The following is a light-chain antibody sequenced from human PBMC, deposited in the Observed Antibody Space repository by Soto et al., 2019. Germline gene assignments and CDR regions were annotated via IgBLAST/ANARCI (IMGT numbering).Light chain of an antibody. Sequence: QSVLTQPPSVSGAPGQRVTISCTGSSSNIGAGYDVHWYQQRPGTAPKLLIFGNINRPSGVPDRFSGSKSGTSASLTITGLQAEDEADYYCQSYDSSLSRRWVFGGGTKLTVL. CDR2: GNI. J-gene: IGLJ3*02. CDR3: QSYDSSLSRRWV. V-gene: IGLV1-40*01. CDR1: SSNIGAGYD.